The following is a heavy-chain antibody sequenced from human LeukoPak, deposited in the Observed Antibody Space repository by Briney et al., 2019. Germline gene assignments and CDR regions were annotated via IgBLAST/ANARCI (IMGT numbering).Heavy chain of an antibody. CDR3: AKAAPHYGDYVGLGVLHSSYYGMDV. J-gene: IGHJ6*02. V-gene: IGHV3-23*01. Sequence: SXRLSCAASGFTFSSYAMSWVRQAPRKGLEWGSAISGSGGSTYYADSVKGRFTISRDNSTNTLYLQMNSLRAEDTAVYYCAKAAPHYGDYVGLGVLHSSYYGMDVWGQGTTVTVSS. CDR2: ISGSGGST. D-gene: IGHD4-17*01. CDR1: GFTFSSYA.